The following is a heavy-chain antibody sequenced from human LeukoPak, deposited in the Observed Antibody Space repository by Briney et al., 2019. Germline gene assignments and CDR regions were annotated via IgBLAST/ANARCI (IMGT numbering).Heavy chain of an antibody. Sequence: GGSLRLSCAASGFTFSSYSIHWVRQAPGEGLGWVSRIYGDGSNTIYADSGKGRFTISRDNAKNTAYLQMTSLRDEDTAVYYCARARPGYFDLWGRGTLVIVSS. CDR3: ARARPGYFDL. CDR1: GFTFSSYS. D-gene: IGHD2-8*02. CDR2: IYGDGSNT. V-gene: IGHV3-74*01. J-gene: IGHJ2*01.